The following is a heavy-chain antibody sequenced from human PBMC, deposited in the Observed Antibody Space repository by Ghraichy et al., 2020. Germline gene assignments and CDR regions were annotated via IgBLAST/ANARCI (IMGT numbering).Heavy chain of an antibody. CDR2: IYPGDSDT. CDR1: GYSFTSYW. Sequence: GESLNISCKGSGYSFTSYWIAWVRQMPGKGLEWMGIIYPGDSDTRYSPSFQGQVTISADKSISTAYLQWSSLKASDTAMYYCARGGQYGSGTYCVDYWGQGTLVTVSS. J-gene: IGHJ4*02. CDR3: ARGGQYGSGTYCVDY. V-gene: IGHV5-51*01. D-gene: IGHD3-10*01.